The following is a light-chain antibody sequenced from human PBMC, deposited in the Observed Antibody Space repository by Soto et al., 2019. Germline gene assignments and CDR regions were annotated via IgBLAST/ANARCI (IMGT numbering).Light chain of an antibody. V-gene: IGKV3-15*01. J-gene: IGKJ2*01. CDR2: GAS. Sequence: AAVSVCKGERATLSCRASQSVSTYLAWYQQRPGQAPRLLIYGASTRATGIPARFSGSGSGTEFTLTITSLQSEDFAVYYCQQYNIWPRPFG. CDR1: QSVSTY. CDR3: QQYNIWPRP.